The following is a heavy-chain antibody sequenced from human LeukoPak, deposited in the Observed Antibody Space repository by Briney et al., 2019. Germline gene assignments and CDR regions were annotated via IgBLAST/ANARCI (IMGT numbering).Heavy chain of an antibody. CDR3: AKSRLGYDY. V-gene: IGHV3-23*01. CDR1: GFTFSSYA. Sequence: GGSLRLSCGASGFTFSSYAMSWVRQAPGKGLEWVSLVTSSGSNTYYADSVKGRFTISRDNSKNTLYLQMNSLRAEDTAVYYCAKSRLGYDYWGQGTLVTVSS. J-gene: IGHJ4*02. D-gene: IGHD5-12*01. CDR2: VTSSGSNT.